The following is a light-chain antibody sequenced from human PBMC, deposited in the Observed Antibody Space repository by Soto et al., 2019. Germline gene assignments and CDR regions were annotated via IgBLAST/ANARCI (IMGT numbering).Light chain of an antibody. CDR3: MEALHTPFT. V-gene: IGKV2-28*01. Sequence: DIVMTQSPLSLRVTLREPASISCRSSQRLLHSNGYNYLDWYLQKPGQSPQLLIYLGSIRASGVTDRISGSGSGRDFTLQVSRVEAVDVGVYYCMEALHTPFTFGGGTKVDMK. CDR1: QRLLHSNGYNY. CDR2: LGS. J-gene: IGKJ4*01.